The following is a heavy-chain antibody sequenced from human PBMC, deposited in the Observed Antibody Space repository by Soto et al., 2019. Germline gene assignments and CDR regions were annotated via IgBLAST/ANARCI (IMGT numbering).Heavy chain of an antibody. CDR2: IIPIFGTA. CDR3: AGAVLEWPQAFDY. V-gene: IGHV1-69*12. D-gene: IGHD3-3*01. Sequence: QVQLVQSGAEVKKPGSSVKVSCKASGGTFSSYAISWVRQAPGQGLEWMGGIIPIFGTANYAQKFQGRVTITADESTSTGYMEMSSLRSEDRAVYYCAGAVLEWPQAFDYWGQGTLVTVSS. CDR1: GGTFSSYA. J-gene: IGHJ4*02.